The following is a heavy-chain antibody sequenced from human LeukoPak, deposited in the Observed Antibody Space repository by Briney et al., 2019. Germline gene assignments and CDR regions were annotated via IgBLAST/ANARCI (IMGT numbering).Heavy chain of an antibody. D-gene: IGHD3-3*01. V-gene: IGHV1-69*13. J-gene: IGHJ2*01. CDR2: IIPIFGTA. CDR1: GYTFTSYA. Sequence: SVKVSCKASGYTFTSYAMNWVRQAPGQGLEWMGGIIPIFGTANYAQKFQGRVTITADESTSTAYMELSSLRSEDTAVYYCARTTIFGVARDWYFDLWGRGTLVTVSS. CDR3: ARTTIFGVARDWYFDL.